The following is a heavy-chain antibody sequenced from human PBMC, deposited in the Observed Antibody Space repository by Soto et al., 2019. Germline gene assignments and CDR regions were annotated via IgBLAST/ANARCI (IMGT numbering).Heavy chain of an antibody. CDR2: IDWDDDK. Sequence: SGPTLVNTTQTLTLTCTFSGFSLSTSGMCVSWIRQPPGKALEWLARIDWDDDKYYSTSLKTRLTISKDTSKNQVVLTMTNMDPVDTATYYCAHRKKTVIVATYFDYWGQGTLVTVSS. CDR3: AHRKKTVIVATYFDY. D-gene: IGHD1-1*01. CDR1: GFSLSTSGMC. V-gene: IGHV2-70*12. J-gene: IGHJ4*02.